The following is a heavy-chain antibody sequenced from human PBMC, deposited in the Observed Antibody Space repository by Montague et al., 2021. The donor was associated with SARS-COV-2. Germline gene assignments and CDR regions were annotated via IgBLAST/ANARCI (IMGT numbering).Heavy chain of an antibody. J-gene: IGHJ3*02. CDR1: GDSVSGDTAT. Sequence: SVISGDSVSGDTATWKSVRHSPSIEFEWLRGTYYRPKWYHDYAISLKSRITINPDTSKNQFSLQLSSVAPEDTAVFYCARTTTRMLYPENAFDIWGQGTMVTVSS. CDR3: ARTTTRMLYPENAFDI. D-gene: IGHD2-15*01. V-gene: IGHV6-1*01. CDR2: TYYRPKWYH.